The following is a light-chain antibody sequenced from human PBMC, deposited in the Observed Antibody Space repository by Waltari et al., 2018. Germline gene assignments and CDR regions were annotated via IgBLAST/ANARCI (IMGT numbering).Light chain of an antibody. CDR2: DDN. Sequence: QSALTQPASVSGSPGQSIVLSCPGTSMDVGSYNFVPWYQQPPVKAPKLMIYDDNDRPSGVSDRFSGSKSGNTASLTISGLQAEDETDYYCSSFTTSGTYVFGTGTKVTVL. CDR1: SMDVGSYNF. J-gene: IGLJ1*01. V-gene: IGLV2-14*03. CDR3: SSFTTSGTYV.